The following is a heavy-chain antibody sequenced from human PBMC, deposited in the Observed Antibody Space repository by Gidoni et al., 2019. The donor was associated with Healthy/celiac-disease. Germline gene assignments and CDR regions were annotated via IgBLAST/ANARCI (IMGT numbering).Heavy chain of an antibody. CDR1: GFTFRSDA. Sequence: EVQLLESGGGLVQPGGSLRLSCAASGFTFRSDALSWVRPAPGPGLEWVSAISGSGGSTYYADSVKGRFTISRDNSKNTLYLQMNSLRAEDTAVYYCAKDITGTLDVWGKGTTVTVSS. J-gene: IGHJ6*04. V-gene: IGHV3-23*01. CDR2: ISGSGGST. CDR3: AKDITGTLDV. D-gene: IGHD1-7*01.